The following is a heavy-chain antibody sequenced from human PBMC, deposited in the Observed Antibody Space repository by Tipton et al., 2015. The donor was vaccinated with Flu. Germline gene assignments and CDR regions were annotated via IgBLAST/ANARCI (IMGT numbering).Heavy chain of an antibody. CDR1: GFTVSSNY. D-gene: IGHD6-13*01. CDR2: IYTGGTK. CDR3: AREVGGSWFPDKGFDI. V-gene: IGHV3-66*01. Sequence: SLRLSCAASGFTVSSNYMSWVRQAPGKGLEWVSVIYTGGTKYYAESVKGRFTVSRDDSKNTLYLQMNSLRGDDTAVYYCAREVGGSWFPDKGFDIWGQGTMVTVSS. J-gene: IGHJ3*02.